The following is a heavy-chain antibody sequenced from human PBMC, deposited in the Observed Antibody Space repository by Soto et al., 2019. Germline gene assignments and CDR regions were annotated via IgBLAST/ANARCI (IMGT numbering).Heavy chain of an antibody. D-gene: IGHD6-19*01. Sequence: GASVKVSCKASGYSFTSYYIHWVRQAPGQRLEWMGMINPSGGSTSYAQQFQSRVTMTRDTSTNPVYMELGSVRSEDTAVYYCARVYSSGWDNWFDPWGQGTLVTVSS. CDR1: GYSFTSYY. J-gene: IGHJ5*02. V-gene: IGHV1-46*01. CDR3: ARVYSSGWDNWFDP. CDR2: INPSGGST.